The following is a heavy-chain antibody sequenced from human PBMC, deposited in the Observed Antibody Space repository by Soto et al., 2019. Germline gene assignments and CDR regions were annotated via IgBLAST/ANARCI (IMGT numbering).Heavy chain of an antibody. D-gene: IGHD2-15*01. Sequence: ASVNVSCKASGYTFTTYAMHWVRQAPGQRLEWMGWIDAGNGNTKYSQKFQGRDTITRDTSASTVYMELSSLRSEDTAVYYCAREDRNWFDSWGQGTLVTVSS. CDR2: IDAGNGNT. J-gene: IGHJ5*01. CDR1: GYTFTTYA. V-gene: IGHV1-3*01. CDR3: AREDRNWFDS.